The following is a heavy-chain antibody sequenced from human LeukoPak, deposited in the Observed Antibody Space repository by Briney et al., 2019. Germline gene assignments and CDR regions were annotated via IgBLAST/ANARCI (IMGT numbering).Heavy chain of an antibody. J-gene: IGHJ4*02. CDR3: AFAGGRVWGSYRAFDY. Sequence: SQTLSLTCTVSGGSISSGDYYWSWIRQPPGKGLEWIGEINHSGSTNYNPSLKSRVTISVDTSKNQFSLKLSSVTAADTAVYYCAFAGGRVWGSYRAFDYWGQGTLVTVSS. CDR1: GGSISSGDYY. CDR2: INHSGST. V-gene: IGHV4-30-4*08. D-gene: IGHD3-16*02.